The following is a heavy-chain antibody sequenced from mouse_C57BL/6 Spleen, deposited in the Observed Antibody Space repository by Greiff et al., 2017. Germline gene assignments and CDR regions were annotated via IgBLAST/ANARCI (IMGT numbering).Heavy chain of an antibody. CDR1: GYTFTDYE. CDR2: IDPETGGT. V-gene: IGHV1-15*01. D-gene: IGHD1-1*01. J-gene: IGHJ2*01. CDR3: TCYGSSPYYFDY. Sequence: QVQLKESGAELVRPGASVTLSCKASGYTFTDYEMHWVKQTPVHGLEWIGAIDPETGGTAYNQKFKGKAILTADKSSSTAYMELRSLTSEDSAVYYCTCYGSSPYYFDYWGQGTTLTVSS.